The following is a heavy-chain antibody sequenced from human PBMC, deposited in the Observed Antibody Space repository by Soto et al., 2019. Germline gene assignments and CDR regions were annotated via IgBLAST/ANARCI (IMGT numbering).Heavy chain of an antibody. CDR3: ATKTDIVVVVADFDY. V-gene: IGHV3-23*01. J-gene: IGHJ4*02. CDR1: GFSFGSYA. D-gene: IGHD2-15*01. CDR2: ISGSGGKT. Sequence: GGSLRLSCAASGFSFGSYALSWVRQAPGKGLEWVSTISGSGGKTFYADSVKGRFSISRDTSQSTLYLQMNSLRAEDTAVYYCATKTDIVVVVADFDYWGQGTLVTVSS.